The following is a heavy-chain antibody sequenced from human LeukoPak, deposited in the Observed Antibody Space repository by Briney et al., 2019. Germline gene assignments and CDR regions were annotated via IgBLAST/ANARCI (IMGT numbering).Heavy chain of an antibody. J-gene: IGHJ4*02. V-gene: IGHV3-30-3*01. D-gene: IGHD3-10*01. CDR1: GFTFSSYA. CDR2: ISYDGSNK. Sequence: GGSLRLSCAASGFTFSSYAMHWVRQAPGKGLEWVAVISYDGSNKYYADSVKGRFTISRDNSKNTPYLQMNSLRAEDTAVYYCARDGYYGSGTGPAYYFDYWGQGTLVTVSS. CDR3: ARDGYYGSGTGPAYYFDY.